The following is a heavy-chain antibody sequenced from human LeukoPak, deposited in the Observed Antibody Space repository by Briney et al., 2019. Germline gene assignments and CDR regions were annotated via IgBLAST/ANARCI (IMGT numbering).Heavy chain of an antibody. D-gene: IGHD1-26*01. V-gene: IGHV3-66*01. J-gene: IGHJ4*02. CDR3: AREEGVGWFDY. CDR1: GFTFSSYS. Sequence: GGSLRLSCAASGFTFSSYSMNWVRQGPGKGLEWVSVIYSDGTTYYTDSVKGRFTISRDNSKNTLYLQMNSLRAEDTAVYYCAREEGVGWFDYWGQGTLVTVSS. CDR2: IYSDGTT.